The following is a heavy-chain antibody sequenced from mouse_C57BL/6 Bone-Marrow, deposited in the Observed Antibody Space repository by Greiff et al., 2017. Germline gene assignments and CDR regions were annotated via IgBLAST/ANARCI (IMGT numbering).Heavy chain of an antibody. V-gene: IGHV1-82*01. J-gene: IGHJ2*01. CDR2: IYPGDGDT. CDR3: ARWAIEDY. Sequence: VQLQQSGPELVKPGASVKISCKASGYAFSSSWMNWVKQRPGKGLEWIGRIYPGDGDTNYNGKFKGKATLTADKSSSTAYMQLSSLTSADSAVYFCARWAIEDYWGQGTTLTVSS. CDR1: GYAFSSSW.